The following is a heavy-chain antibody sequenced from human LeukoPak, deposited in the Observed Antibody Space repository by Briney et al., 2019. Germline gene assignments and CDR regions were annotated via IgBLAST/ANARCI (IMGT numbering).Heavy chain of an antibody. V-gene: IGHV3-23*01. J-gene: IGHJ6*02. CDR2: INNRGDST. D-gene: IGHD2-2*02. CDR3: AKNGLPAAIGGEERYKDV. Sequence: GGSLRLSCAASGFTFSNYAISWVRQAPGRGLEWVSSINNRGDSTYYADSVKGRFTISRDNSKNTLSLQMNSLRAEDTAIYYCAKNGLPAAIGGEERYKDVWGQGTTVTASS. CDR1: GFTFSNYA.